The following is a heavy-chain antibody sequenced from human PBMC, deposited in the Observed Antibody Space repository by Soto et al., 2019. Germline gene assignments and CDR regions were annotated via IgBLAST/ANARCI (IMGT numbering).Heavy chain of an antibody. CDR2: IIPIFGTA. J-gene: IGHJ6*02. CDR1: GGTFSSYA. V-gene: IGHV1-69*13. Sequence: GASVKVSCKASGGTFSSYAISWVRQAPGQGLEWMGGIIPIFGTANYAQKFQGRVTITADESTSTAYMELSSLRSEDTAVYYCARAVRITGTTGPNDPGYYYYGMDVWGQGTTVTVSS. D-gene: IGHD1-7*01. CDR3: ARAVRITGTTGPNDPGYYYYGMDV.